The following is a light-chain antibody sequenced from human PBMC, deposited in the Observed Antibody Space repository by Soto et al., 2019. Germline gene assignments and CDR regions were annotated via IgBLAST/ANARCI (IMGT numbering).Light chain of an antibody. Sequence: QSVPNRAPAASRTPGQRVTISFSGNSSNIGSNTVNWYQQLPGTAPKLLIYSNNQRPSGVPDRFSGSKSGTSASLAISGLQSEDEADYYCAAWDDSLNGYVFGTGTKVTVL. CDR2: SNN. CDR1: SSNIGSNT. J-gene: IGLJ1*01. CDR3: AAWDDSLNGYV. V-gene: IGLV1-44*01.